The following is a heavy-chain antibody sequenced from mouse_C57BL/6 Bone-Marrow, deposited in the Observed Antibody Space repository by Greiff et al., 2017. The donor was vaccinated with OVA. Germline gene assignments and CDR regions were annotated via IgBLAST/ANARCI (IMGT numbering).Heavy chain of an antibody. CDR3: AREEYYGSSYGY. J-gene: IGHJ2*01. D-gene: IGHD1-1*01. CDR2: ISDGGSYT. CDR1: GFNFSSYA. V-gene: IGHV5-4*01. Sequence: EVQGVESGGGLVKPGGSLKLSCAASGFNFSSYAMSWVRQTPEKRLEWVATISDGGSYTYYPDNVKGRFTISRDNAKNNLYLQMSHLKSEDTAMYYCAREEYYGSSYGYWGQGTTLTVSS.